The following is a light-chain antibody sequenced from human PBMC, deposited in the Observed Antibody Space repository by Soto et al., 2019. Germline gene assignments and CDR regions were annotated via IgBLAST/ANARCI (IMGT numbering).Light chain of an antibody. CDR2: AAS. J-gene: IGKJ2*01. Sequence: DIQMTQSPSSLSASVGDRVTITCRARQSISSYLNWYQQKPGRAPIPLIYAASSLQSGVPSRFSGSGSGTDFTLTISSLQPEDFATYYCQQSYSTLYTFGQGTKLEIK. CDR1: QSISSY. V-gene: IGKV1-39*01. CDR3: QQSYSTLYT.